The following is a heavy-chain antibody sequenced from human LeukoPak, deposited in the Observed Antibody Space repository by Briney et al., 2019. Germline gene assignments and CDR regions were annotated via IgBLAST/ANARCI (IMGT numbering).Heavy chain of an antibody. CDR1: GGSISSYY. D-gene: IGHD3-22*01. V-gene: IGHV4-59*01. CDR2: IYYSGST. J-gene: IGHJ3*02. Sequence: PSETLSLTCTVSGGSISSYYWSWIRQPPGKGLEWIGYIYYSGSTNYNPSLKSRVTISVDTSKNQFSLKLSSVTAADTAVYYCARESNWYYYKSSGYRDAFDIGGQGTMVTVSS. CDR3: ARESNWYYYKSSGYRDAFDI.